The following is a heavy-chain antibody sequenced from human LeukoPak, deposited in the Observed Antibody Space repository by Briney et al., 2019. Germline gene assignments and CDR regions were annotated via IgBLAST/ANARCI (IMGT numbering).Heavy chain of an antibody. D-gene: IGHD3-16*01. CDR1: GYTFTSYD. V-gene: IGHV1-8*01. CDR3: ARWGTLSSYYYYYYGMDV. Sequence: GASVKVSCKASGYTFTSYDINWVRQATGQGLEWMGWMNPNRGNTGYAQKFQGRVTMTRNTSISTAYMELSSLRSEDTAVYYCARWGTLSSYYYYYYGMDVWGQGTTVTVSS. J-gene: IGHJ6*02. CDR2: MNPNRGNT.